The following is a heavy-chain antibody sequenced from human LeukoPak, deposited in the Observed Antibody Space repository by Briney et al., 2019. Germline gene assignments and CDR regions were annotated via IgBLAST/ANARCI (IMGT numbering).Heavy chain of an antibody. Sequence: ASVKVSCKASGGTFSSYAIGWVRQAPGQGLEWMGRIIPILGIANYAQKFQGRVTITADKSTSTAYMELSSLRSEDTAVYYCAGVYGSGSYYYWFDPWGQGTLVTVSS. CDR1: GGTFSSYA. CDR2: IIPILGIA. V-gene: IGHV1-69*04. J-gene: IGHJ5*02. CDR3: AGVYGSGSYYYWFDP. D-gene: IGHD3-10*01.